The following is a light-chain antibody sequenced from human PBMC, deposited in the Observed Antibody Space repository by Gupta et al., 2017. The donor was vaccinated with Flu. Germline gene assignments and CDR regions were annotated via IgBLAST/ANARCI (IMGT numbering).Light chain of an antibody. J-gene: IGKJ4*01. CDR2: GAS. CDR3: QKYNNGTPD. V-gene: IGKV3-15*01. CDR1: QSVSSN. Sequence: ELVMTQSPATLSVSPGERATLSCRASQSVSSNLAWYQQKPGQAPRLLIYGASTRATGIPARFSGSGSGTEFTLTISSLQSEDVAVYYCQKYNNGTPDFGGGTKVEIK.